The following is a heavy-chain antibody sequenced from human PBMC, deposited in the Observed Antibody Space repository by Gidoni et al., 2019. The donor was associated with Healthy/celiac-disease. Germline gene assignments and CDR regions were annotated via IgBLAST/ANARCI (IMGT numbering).Heavy chain of an antibody. Sequence: LSLTCTVSGGSISSYYWSWIRQPPGKGLEWIGYIYYSGSTNYNPSLKSRVTISVDTSKNQFSLKLSSVTAADTAVYYCARSGSGSPFGYYYYYMDVWGKGTTVTVSS. D-gene: IGHD3-10*01. CDR1: GGSISSYY. V-gene: IGHV4-59*01. CDR2: IYYSGST. J-gene: IGHJ6*03. CDR3: ARSGSGSPFGYYYYYMDV.